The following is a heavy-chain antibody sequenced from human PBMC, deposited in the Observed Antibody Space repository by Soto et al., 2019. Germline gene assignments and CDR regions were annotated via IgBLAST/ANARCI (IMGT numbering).Heavy chain of an antibody. CDR2: IYYSGST. CDR1: GGSISSYY. CDR3: ARTDSGYFDY. Sequence: QVQLQESGPGLVKPSETLSLTCTVSGGSISSYYWSWIRQPPGKGLEWIGYIYYSGSTNYNPSLKSRVTISVYTSKNPFSLKLSSVTAADKAVYYCARTDSGYFDYWGQGTLVTVSS. D-gene: IGHD1-26*01. J-gene: IGHJ4*02. V-gene: IGHV4-59*01.